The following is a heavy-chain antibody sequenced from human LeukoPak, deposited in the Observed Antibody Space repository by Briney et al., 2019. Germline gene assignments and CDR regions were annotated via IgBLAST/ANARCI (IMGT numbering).Heavy chain of an antibody. Sequence: PGGSLRLSCAASGFTISTYAMSWVRQAPGQGLEWVPSINGDGGSSYYAESVKGRFTVSRDNSKNTLYLQMDSLRAEDTAVYYCAKRPDCSTTNCFRFEYWGQGTLVTVSS. J-gene: IGHJ4*02. CDR3: AKRPDCSTTNCFRFEY. CDR1: GFTISTYA. D-gene: IGHD2-2*01. CDR2: INGDGGSS. V-gene: IGHV3-23*01.